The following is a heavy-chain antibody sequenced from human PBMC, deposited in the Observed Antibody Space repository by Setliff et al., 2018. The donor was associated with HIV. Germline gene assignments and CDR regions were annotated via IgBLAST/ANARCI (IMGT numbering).Heavy chain of an antibody. D-gene: IGHD2-2*01. V-gene: IGHV1-69*08. CDR3: ARGPPIVVVPAALLTFDY. J-gene: IGHJ4*02. CDR1: GGTFTLYT. Sequence: GASVKVSCKAAGGTFTLYTLTWVRQAPGQGLEWMGGIITMLGTVNYAQRFQGRVTITADTSTSTAYMELRSLRSDDTAVYYCARGPPIVVVPAALLTFDYWGQGTLVTVSS. CDR2: IITMLGTV.